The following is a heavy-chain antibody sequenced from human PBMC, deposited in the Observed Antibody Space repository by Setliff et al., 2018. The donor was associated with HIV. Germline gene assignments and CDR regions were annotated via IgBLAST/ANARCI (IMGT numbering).Heavy chain of an antibody. V-gene: IGHV4-59*11. CDR2: IYSTGST. J-gene: IGHJ4*02. CDR1: GASITSHY. D-gene: IGHD4-17*01. CDR3: AKGAGFYGDYTFDY. Sequence: ETLSLTCTVSGASITSHYWSWIRQSPGRGLEWIGYIYSTGSTNYNPSLQSRVSISMDASKNKFSLKVTSVTSADTAVYYCAKGAGFYGDYTFDYWGQGNLVTVSS.